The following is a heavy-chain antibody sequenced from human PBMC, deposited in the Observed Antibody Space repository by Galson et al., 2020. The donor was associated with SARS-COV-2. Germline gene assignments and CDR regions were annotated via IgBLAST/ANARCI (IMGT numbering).Heavy chain of an antibody. CDR2: IWYDGSDK. CDR1: GFTFSTYG. V-gene: IGHV3-33*01. CDR3: ARGGVVVPAAIFDY. Sequence: GESLKISCAASGFTFSTYGMHWVRQAPGKGLEWVAVIWYDGSDKYYADSVKGRFTISRDNSKNTLYLQMNSLRAEDTAVYYCARGGVVVPAAIFDYWGQGTLVTVSS. D-gene: IGHD2-2*01. J-gene: IGHJ4*02.